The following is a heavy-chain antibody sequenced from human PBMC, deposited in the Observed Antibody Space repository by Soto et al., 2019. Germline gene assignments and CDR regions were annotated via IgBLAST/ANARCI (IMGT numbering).Heavy chain of an antibody. D-gene: IGHD4-17*01. J-gene: IGHJ5*02. Sequence: QVQLQESGPGLVKPSQTLSLTCTVSGGSISSGGYYWSWIRQHPGKGLEWIGYIYYSGSTYYNPSLKSRVTISVDTSKNQFSLKLSSVTAADTAVYYCARGLVDYGDYLDWFDPWGQGTLVTVSS. CDR2: IYYSGST. CDR3: ARGLVDYGDYLDWFDP. CDR1: GGSISSGGYY. V-gene: IGHV4-31*03.